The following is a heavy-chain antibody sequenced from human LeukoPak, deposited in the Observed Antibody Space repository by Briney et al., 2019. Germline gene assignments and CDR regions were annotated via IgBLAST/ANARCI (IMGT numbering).Heavy chain of an antibody. CDR2: ISYCGVRT. Sequence: GGSLRLSCAASRFTPSTYAMTWVRQAPGKGLEWVSAISYCGVRTYYAASVKGRFTISRDNSKNTLYLQMNSLRAEDTAVYYCAKDGNRAVADRFDYWGQGTLVTVAS. V-gene: IGHV3-23*01. CDR1: RFTPSTYA. CDR3: AKDGNRAVADRFDY. D-gene: IGHD6-19*01. J-gene: IGHJ4*02.